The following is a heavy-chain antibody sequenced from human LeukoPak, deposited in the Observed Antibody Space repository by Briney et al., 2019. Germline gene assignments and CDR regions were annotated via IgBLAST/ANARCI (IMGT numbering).Heavy chain of an antibody. CDR3: AREQAAAGANWFDP. Sequence: GSLRLSCAASGFTFSNAWMSWVRQAPGKGLEWIGRIYTSGSTNYNPSLKSRVTISVDTSKNQFSLKLSSVTAADTAVYYCAREQAAAGANWFDPWGQGTLVTVSS. V-gene: IGHV4-4*08. J-gene: IGHJ5*02. CDR2: IYTSGST. D-gene: IGHD6-13*01. CDR1: GFTFSNAW.